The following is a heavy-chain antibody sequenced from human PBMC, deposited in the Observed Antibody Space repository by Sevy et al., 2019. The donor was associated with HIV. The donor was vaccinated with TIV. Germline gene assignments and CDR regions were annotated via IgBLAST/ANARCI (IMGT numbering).Heavy chain of an antibody. CDR1: GGSFSGYY. D-gene: IGHD3-22*01. Sequence: SETLSLTCAVYGGSFSGYYWSWIRQPPGKGLEWIGEINHSGSTNYNPSLKSRFTISVDTSKNQFSLKLSSVTAADTAVYYCARRLLGYYYDSSGYKVGYFDYWGQGTLVTVSS. J-gene: IGHJ4*02. CDR2: INHSGST. V-gene: IGHV4-34*01. CDR3: ARRLLGYYYDSSGYKVGYFDY.